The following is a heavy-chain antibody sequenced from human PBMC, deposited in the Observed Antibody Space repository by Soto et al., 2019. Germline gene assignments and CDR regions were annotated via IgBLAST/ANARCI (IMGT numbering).Heavy chain of an antibody. V-gene: IGHV1-58*01. CDR3: AARSQRRYYYGMDV. Sequence: SLKVCCKSSGVTFTSSAVQRVREAGGPRLEWIGWIVVGSGNTNYAQKFQERVTITRDMSTSTAYMELSSLRSEDTAVYYCAARSQRRYYYGMDVWGQGTTVTVSS. J-gene: IGHJ6*02. CDR2: IVVGSGNT. CDR1: GVTFTSSA.